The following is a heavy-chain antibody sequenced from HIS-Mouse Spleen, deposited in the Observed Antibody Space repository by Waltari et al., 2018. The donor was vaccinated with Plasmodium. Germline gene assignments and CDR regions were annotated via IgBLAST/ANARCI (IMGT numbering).Heavy chain of an antibody. D-gene: IGHD2-8*01. Sequence: QLQLQESGPGLAKPSETLSPPCTVSGVSISSSSSYWGWIRLPPGKGLEWIGSIYYSGSTYYNPSLKSRVTISVDTSKNQFSLKLSSVTAADTAVYYCARALGYCTNGVCYEFDYWGQGTLVTVSS. V-gene: IGHV4-39*07. CDR1: GVSISSSSSY. J-gene: IGHJ4*02. CDR3: ARALGYCTNGVCYEFDY. CDR2: IYYSGST.